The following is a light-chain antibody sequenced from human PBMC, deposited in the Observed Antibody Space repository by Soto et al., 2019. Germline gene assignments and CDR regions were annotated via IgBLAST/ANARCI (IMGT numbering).Light chain of an antibody. CDR2: WAS. Sequence: DIVMTQSPDSLSVSLGERATISCKSSQSVYYRPNNKNYLAWYQQKPRQPPKLLIYWASTRESGVPDRFSGGGSGTDFTLTISSLQAEDVAVYYCQQYYSTWTFGQGTKVEIK. J-gene: IGKJ1*01. V-gene: IGKV4-1*01. CDR3: QQYYSTWT. CDR1: QSVYYRPNNKNY.